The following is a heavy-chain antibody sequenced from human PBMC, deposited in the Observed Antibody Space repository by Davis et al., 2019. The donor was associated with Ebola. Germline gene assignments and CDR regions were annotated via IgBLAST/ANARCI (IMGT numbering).Heavy chain of an antibody. J-gene: IGHJ4*02. CDR3: ARGRGVRLLQHKFQR. CDR1: GSPTSRYH. D-gene: IGHD3-16*01. Sequence: SETLSLTCTVSGSPTSRYHLRRIRQPTGKGLERIGHIYYSGSTNYNPSLKRRVTISVATSKNQFSLKLSSVTAADTAVYYCARGRGVRLLQHKFQRWGQGTLVTVSS. CDR2: IYYSGST. V-gene: IGHV4-59*01.